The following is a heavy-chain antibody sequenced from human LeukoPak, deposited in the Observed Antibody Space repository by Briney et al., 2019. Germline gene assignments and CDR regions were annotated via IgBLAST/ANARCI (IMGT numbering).Heavy chain of an antibody. V-gene: IGHV1-2*06. Sequence: ASVKVSCKASGYTFTGYHMHWVRQAPGQGLEWMGRINPNSGGTNYAQKFQGRVTMTRDTSISTAYMELSRLRSDDTAVYYCASVRLGELSLLDYWGQGTLVTVSS. CDR2: INPNSGGT. CDR1: GYTFTGYH. CDR3: ASVRLGELSLLDY. D-gene: IGHD3-16*02. J-gene: IGHJ4*02.